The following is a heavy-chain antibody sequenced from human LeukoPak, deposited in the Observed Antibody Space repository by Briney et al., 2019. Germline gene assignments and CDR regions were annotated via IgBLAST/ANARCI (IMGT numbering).Heavy chain of an antibody. CDR1: GGSFSGYY. Sequence: SETLSLTCAVYGGSFSGYYWSWICQPPGKGLEWIGEINHSGSTNYNPSLKSRVTISVDTSKNQFSLKLSSVTAADTAVYYCARGTGRRTGGSGWPFDYWGQGTLVTVSS. CDR2: INHSGST. J-gene: IGHJ4*02. V-gene: IGHV4-34*01. CDR3: ARGTGRRTGGSGWPFDY. D-gene: IGHD6-19*01.